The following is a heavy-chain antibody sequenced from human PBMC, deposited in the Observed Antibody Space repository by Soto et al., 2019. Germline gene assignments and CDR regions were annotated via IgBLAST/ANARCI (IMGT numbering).Heavy chain of an antibody. CDR2: TRNKANSYTT. CDR1: GFTFSDYY. D-gene: IGHD3-16*01. CDR3: ARDTGGSYDY. Sequence: EVQLVESGGGLVQPGGSLRLSCAASGFTFSDYYMDWVRQVPGKGLARVGRTRNKANSYTTEYAASVRGRFSISRDDSKDSMYLQMYSLKTEDTAVYYCARDTGGSYDYWGQGALVTVSS. V-gene: IGHV3-72*01. J-gene: IGHJ4*02.